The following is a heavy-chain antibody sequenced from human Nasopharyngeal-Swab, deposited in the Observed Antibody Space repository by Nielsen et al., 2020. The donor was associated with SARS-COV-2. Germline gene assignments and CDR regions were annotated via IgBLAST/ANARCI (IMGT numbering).Heavy chain of an antibody. Sequence: ASVKVSCKASGYTFITFGITWVRQAPGQGLERMGWISAYNGNTNYAQKFQDRVTMTTDTSTTTAYMELRGLKTDDTAVYYCARDNESGDYYAYDIWGQGTTVTVSS. CDR1: GYTFITFG. CDR3: ARDNESGDYYAYDI. V-gene: IGHV1-18*01. CDR2: ISAYNGNT. D-gene: IGHD4-17*01. J-gene: IGHJ3*02.